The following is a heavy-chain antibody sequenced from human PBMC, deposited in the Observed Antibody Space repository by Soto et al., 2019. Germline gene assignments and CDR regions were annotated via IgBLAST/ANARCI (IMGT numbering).Heavy chain of an antibody. D-gene: IGHD2-8*02. Sequence: EVQLLESGGGLVQPGGSLRLSCAASGFTFSSYAMSWVRQAPGKGLEWVSALSGSGGSTYYADSVKGRFTISRDNSKNTLYLHMNSVRAEATAVYYCGSIACWWYFQHWGQGTLVTV. CDR3: GSIACWWYFQH. CDR1: GFTFSSYA. V-gene: IGHV3-23*01. CDR2: LSGSGGST. J-gene: IGHJ1*01.